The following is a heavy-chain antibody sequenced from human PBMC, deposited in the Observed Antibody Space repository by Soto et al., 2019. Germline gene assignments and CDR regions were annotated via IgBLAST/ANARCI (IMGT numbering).Heavy chain of an antibody. V-gene: IGHV3-30*03. Sequence: PGGSLRLSCAASGFTFSSYGMHWVRQAPGKGLEWVAVILYDGSKKYYADSVKGRFTISRDNSKNTLYLQMSSLRAEDTAVYYCARDLSSSSRYYYYGMDVWGQGTTVTVSS. J-gene: IGHJ6*02. CDR2: ILYDGSKK. D-gene: IGHD6-6*01. CDR3: ARDLSSSSRYYYYGMDV. CDR1: GFTFSSYG.